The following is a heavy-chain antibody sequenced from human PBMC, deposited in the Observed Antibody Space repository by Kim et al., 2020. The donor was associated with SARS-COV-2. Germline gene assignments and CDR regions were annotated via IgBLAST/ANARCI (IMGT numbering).Heavy chain of an antibody. CDR2: ISYDGSNK. Sequence: GGSLRLSCAASGFTFSSYAMHWVRQAPGKGLEWVAVISYDGSNKYYADSVKGRFTISRDNSKNTLYLQMNSLRAEDTAVYYCARAGCSSTSCLFDYWGQGTLVTVSS. CDR3: ARAGCSSTSCLFDY. D-gene: IGHD2-2*01. CDR1: GFTFSSYA. V-gene: IGHV3-30-3*01. J-gene: IGHJ4*02.